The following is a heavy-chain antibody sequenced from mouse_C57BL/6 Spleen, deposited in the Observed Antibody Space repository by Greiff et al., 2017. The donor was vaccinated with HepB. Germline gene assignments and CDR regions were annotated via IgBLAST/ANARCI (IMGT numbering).Heavy chain of an antibody. CDR2: IYPGSGST. CDR3: ASLYYYWGYFDV. J-gene: IGHJ1*03. D-gene: IGHD1-1*01. V-gene: IGHV1-55*01. Sequence: QVQLQQSGAELVKPGASVKMSCKASGYTFTSYWITWVKQRPGQGLEWIGDIYPGSGSTNYNEKFKSKATLTVDTSSSTAYMQLSSLTSEDSAVYYCASLYYYWGYFDVWGTGTTVTVSS. CDR1: GYTFTSYW.